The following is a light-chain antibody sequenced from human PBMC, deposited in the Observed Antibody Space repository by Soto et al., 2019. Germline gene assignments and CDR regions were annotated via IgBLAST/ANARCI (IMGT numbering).Light chain of an antibody. V-gene: IGKV3D-15*01. J-gene: IGKJ1*01. CDR1: QSISIN. CDR2: GAS. CDR3: XXXXXXXXX. Sequence: EIVLTQSPGTLSVSPGDRVTLSCRASQSISINLAWYQDKTGQDPRLIIHGASTRATGVPARISRSESGTEFTLTISSLHSEDCAVXXXXXXXXXXXXXGQWTKVDIK.